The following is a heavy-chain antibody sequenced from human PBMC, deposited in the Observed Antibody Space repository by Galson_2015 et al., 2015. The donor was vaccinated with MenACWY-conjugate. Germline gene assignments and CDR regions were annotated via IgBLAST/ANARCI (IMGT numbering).Heavy chain of an antibody. CDR3: AKANSCGICTSGWACWFDP. CDR2: IGGSGTT. Sequence: SLRLSCAASGFTFTNYAMNWVRQAPGKGLEWVSSIGGSGTTYYANSAKGRFTISRDNSKNMVYLQMDSLRAEDTAIYYCAKANSCGICTSGWACWFDPWGQGSLVIVSS. V-gene: IGHV3-23*01. D-gene: IGHD2-15*01. CDR1: GFTFTNYA. J-gene: IGHJ5*02.